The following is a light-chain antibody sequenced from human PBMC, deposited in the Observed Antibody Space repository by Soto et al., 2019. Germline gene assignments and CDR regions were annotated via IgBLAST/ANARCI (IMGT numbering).Light chain of an antibody. CDR2: GAS. J-gene: IGKJ2*01. CDR1: QTVSSGY. CDR3: QQYGSSPPYT. Sequence: EIVLTQSPGTLSLSPGERATLSCRASQTVSSGYLAWYQQKPGQAPRLLIYGASSRATGIPDRFSGSGSGTDFTLTISILEPEDFAVYYCQQYGSSPPYTFGQGTKLEIK. V-gene: IGKV3-20*01.